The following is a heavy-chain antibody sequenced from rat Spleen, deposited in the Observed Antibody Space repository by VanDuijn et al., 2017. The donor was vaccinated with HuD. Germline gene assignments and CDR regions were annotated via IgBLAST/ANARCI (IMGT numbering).Heavy chain of an antibody. Sequence: EVQLVESGGGLVQPGRSLKLFCAVSGFTFSNSALAWVRQAPTKGLEWVASITDSGDSTYYPDSVKGRFTISRDNAKSTLYLQMDSLRSEDTASYYCARHGDSGYDWFAYWGQGTLVTVSS. CDR2: ITDSGDST. V-gene: IGHV5S23*01. CDR1: GFTFSNSA. CDR3: ARHGDSGYDWFAY. D-gene: IGHD4-3*01. J-gene: IGHJ3*01.